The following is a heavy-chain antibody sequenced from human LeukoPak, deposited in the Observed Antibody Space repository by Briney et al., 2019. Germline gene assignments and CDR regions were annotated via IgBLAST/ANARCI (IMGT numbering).Heavy chain of an antibody. J-gene: IGHJ4*02. V-gene: IGHV1-2*02. CDR3: ARERYSSSWYFTDY. CDR1: GYTFTGYY. D-gene: IGHD6-13*01. CDR2: INPNSGGT. Sequence: ASVKVSCKASGYTFTGYYMHWVRQAPGQGLEWMGWINPNSGGTNYAQKLQGRVTMTRDTSISTAYMELSRLRSDDTAVYYCARERYSSSWYFTDYWGQGTLVTVSS.